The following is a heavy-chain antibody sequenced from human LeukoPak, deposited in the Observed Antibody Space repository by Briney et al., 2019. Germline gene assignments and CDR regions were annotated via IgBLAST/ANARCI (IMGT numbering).Heavy chain of an antibody. D-gene: IGHD1-26*01. CDR1: GVTLSSNSAA. CDR3: ARDGGSYSSQTHGFDY. J-gene: IGHJ4*02. V-gene: IGHV6-1*01. Sequence: PSQTLSLTPALSGVTLSSNSAAWDWIRQSPSRGLEWLGRTYYRSKWYNDYAVSVKSRITINPDTSKNQFSLQLNSVTPEDTAVYYCARDGGSYSSQTHGFDYWGQGTLVTVSS. CDR2: TYYRSKWYN.